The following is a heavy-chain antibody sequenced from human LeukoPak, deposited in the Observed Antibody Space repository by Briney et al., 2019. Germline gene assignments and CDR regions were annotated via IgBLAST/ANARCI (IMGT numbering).Heavy chain of an antibody. Sequence: ASVKVSCKTSGYTFTYDIYWVRQAPGQGLELMGWVSPNNGKTGYCAQKFRGRLTMTRNTSISTAYMQLSSLRSDDTAVYYCARAPIASAVIDYWGQGTLVTVSS. V-gene: IGHV1-8*01. D-gene: IGHD6-13*01. J-gene: IGHJ4*02. CDR2: VSPNNGKT. CDR1: GYTFTYD. CDR3: ARAPIASAVIDY.